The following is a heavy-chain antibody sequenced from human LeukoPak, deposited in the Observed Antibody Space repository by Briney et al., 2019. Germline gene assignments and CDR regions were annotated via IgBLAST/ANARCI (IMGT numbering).Heavy chain of an antibody. CDR3: ARGTTVTPGPYDY. V-gene: IGHV4-59*08. D-gene: IGHD4-17*01. CDR1: GGSFSSYY. Sequence: SETLSLTCAVYGGSFSSYYWSWIRQPPGKGLEWIGYIYYSGSTNYNPSLKSRVTISVDTSKNQFSLKLSSVTAADTAVYYCARGTTVTPGPYDYWGQGTLVTVSS. CDR2: IYYSGST. J-gene: IGHJ4*02.